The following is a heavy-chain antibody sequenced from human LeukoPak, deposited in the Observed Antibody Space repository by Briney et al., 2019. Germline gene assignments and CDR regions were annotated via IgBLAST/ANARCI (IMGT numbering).Heavy chain of an antibody. D-gene: IGHD2-15*01. V-gene: IGHV1-18*01. CDR1: GYTFISYG. CDR2: ISAYNGHT. CDR3: AREYCSGGYCYSDAFDI. J-gene: IGHJ3*02. Sequence: GASVKVSCKASGYTFISYGFTWVRQAPGQGLEWMGWISAYNGHTNYAQKLQGRVIMTTDTSTSTAYMELRSLRSDDTAVYYCAREYCSGGYCYSDAFDIWGQGTMVTVSS.